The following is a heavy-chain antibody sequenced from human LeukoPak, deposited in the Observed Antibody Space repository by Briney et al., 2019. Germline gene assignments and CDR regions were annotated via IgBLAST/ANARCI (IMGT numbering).Heavy chain of an antibody. Sequence: PGGSLRLSCAASGFTFSSYAMHWVRQAPGKGLEWVAVISYDGSNKYYADSVKGRFTISRDNSKNTLYLQMNSLRAEDTAVYYCAREPDYYGSGSPLDYWGQGTLVTVSS. CDR3: AREPDYYGSGSPLDY. V-gene: IGHV3-30-3*01. CDR1: GFTFSSYA. J-gene: IGHJ4*02. CDR2: ISYDGSNK. D-gene: IGHD3-10*01.